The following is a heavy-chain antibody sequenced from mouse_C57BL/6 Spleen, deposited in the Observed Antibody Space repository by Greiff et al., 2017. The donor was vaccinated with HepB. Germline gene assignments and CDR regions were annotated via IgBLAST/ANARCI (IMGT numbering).Heavy chain of an antibody. CDR2: IYPGSGST. CDR1: GYTFTSYW. V-gene: IGHV1-55*01. J-gene: IGHJ3*01. D-gene: IGHD1-1*01. Sequence: QVQLHQSGAELVKPGASVKMSCKASGYTFTSYWITWVKQRPGQGLEWIGDIYPGSGSTNYNEKFKSKATLTVDTSSSTAYMQLSSLTSEDSAVYYCARGTTAVEAWFAYWGQGTLVTVSA. CDR3: ARGTTAVEAWFAY.